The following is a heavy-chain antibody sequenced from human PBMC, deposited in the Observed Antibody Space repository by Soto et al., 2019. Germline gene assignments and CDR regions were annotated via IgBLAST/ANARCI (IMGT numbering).Heavy chain of an antibody. J-gene: IGHJ3*02. V-gene: IGHV1-69*13. D-gene: IGHD2-2*01. CDR2: IIPIFGTA. Sequence: ASVKVSCKASGGTFSSYAISWVRQAPGQGLEWMGGIIPIFGTANYAQKFQGRVTITADESTSTAYMELSSLRSEDTAVYYCARPIYCSSTSCYYLHDAFDIWGQGTMVTVSS. CDR1: GGTFSSYA. CDR3: ARPIYCSSTSCYYLHDAFDI.